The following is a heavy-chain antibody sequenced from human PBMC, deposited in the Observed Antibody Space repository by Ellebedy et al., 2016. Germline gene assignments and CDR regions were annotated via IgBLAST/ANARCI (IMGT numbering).Heavy chain of an antibody. CDR1: GGSFSGYY. CDR2: IYYSGST. CDR3: ARGREVGATKMRAFDI. Sequence: SETLSLTCAVYGGSFSGYYWSWIRQPPGKGLEWIGYIYYSGSTNYNPSLKSRVTISVDTSKNQFSLKLSSVTAADTAVYYCARGREVGATKMRAFDIWGQGTMVTVSS. V-gene: IGHV4-59*12. D-gene: IGHD1-26*01. J-gene: IGHJ3*02.